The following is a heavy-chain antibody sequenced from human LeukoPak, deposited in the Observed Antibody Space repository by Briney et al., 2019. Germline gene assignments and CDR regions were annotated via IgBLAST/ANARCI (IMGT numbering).Heavy chain of an antibody. D-gene: IGHD6-19*01. V-gene: IGHV3-30*04. Sequence: GGSLRLSCAPSGFKFDTYAMHWVRQAPGKGLEWVALISYDGGNIYYGGSVRGRFTISRDNDNNMLYLQMNSLRPEDTAVYYCARDPPFGNGWSQNFFDYWGQGTLVIVSS. CDR3: ARDPPFGNGWSQNFFDY. CDR1: GFKFDTYA. CDR2: ISYDGGNI. J-gene: IGHJ4*02.